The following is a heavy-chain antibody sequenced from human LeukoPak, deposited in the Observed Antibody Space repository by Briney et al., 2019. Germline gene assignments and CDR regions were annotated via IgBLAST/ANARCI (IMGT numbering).Heavy chain of an antibody. V-gene: IGHV4-59*01. Sequence: PSETLSLTCTVSGGSINTYYRSWIRQPPGRGLEWIGYIYYSGTTNYNPSLKSRVTISLDTSKNHFSLKLSSVTAADTAVYYCARVAIGILPSYSDYWVQGTLVIVSS. J-gene: IGHJ4*02. CDR3: ARVAIGILPSYSDY. CDR1: GGSINTYY. D-gene: IGHD1-26*01. CDR2: IYYSGTT.